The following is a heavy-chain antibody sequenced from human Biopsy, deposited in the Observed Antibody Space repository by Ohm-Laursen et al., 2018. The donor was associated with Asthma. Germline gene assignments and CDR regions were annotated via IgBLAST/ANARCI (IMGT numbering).Heavy chain of an antibody. Sequence: LRLSCAASGFSISSYGMNWVRQAPGKGLEWVAVIGFDGLKKDYADSVKGRFTISRDNSKNTLYLEVTSLRAEDTAVYYCAKGKYKWNDGYYGLDVWGQGTTVTVSS. J-gene: IGHJ6*02. CDR2: IGFDGLKK. CDR1: GFSISSYG. V-gene: IGHV3-33*06. CDR3: AKGKYKWNDGYYGLDV. D-gene: IGHD1-20*01.